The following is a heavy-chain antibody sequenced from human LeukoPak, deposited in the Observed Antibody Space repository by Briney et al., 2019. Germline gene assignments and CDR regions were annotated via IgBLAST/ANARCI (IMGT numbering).Heavy chain of an antibody. J-gene: IGHJ4*02. V-gene: IGHV4-4*02. Sequence: SGTLSLTCAVSGGSISSSNWWSWVRQPPGKGLEWIGEIYHSGSTNYNPSLKSRVTISVDKSKNQFSLKLSSVTAAYTAVYYCARDQRLVAAAGFDYWGQGTLVTVSS. CDR1: GGSISSSNW. CDR3: ARDQRLVAAAGFDY. CDR2: IYHSGST. D-gene: IGHD6-13*01.